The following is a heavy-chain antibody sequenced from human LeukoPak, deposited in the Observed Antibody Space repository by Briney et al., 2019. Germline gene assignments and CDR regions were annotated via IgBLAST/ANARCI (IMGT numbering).Heavy chain of an antibody. Sequence: QPSGTLSLTCAVSGDSISSNYCWRWVRQFPGKGLEWIGEVYRRGSTSYNPSLKSRVTISVDTSKNQFSLKLSSVTAADTAVYYCARGKWLFSYWGQGTLVTVSS. V-gene: IGHV4-4*02. CDR2: VYRRGST. D-gene: IGHD3-22*01. CDR1: GDSISSNYC. J-gene: IGHJ4*02. CDR3: ARGKWLFSY.